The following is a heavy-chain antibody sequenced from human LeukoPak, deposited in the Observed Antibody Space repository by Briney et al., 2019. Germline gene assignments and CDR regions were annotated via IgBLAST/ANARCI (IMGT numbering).Heavy chain of an antibody. D-gene: IGHD3-16*02. CDR3: ARGGYYDYVWGSYRLSAFDI. V-gene: IGHV1-8*01. J-gene: IGHJ3*02. Sequence: ASVKVSCKASGYTFTSYDINWVRQATGQGLAWMGWMNPNSGNTGYAQKFQGRVTMTRNTSISTAYMELSSLRSEDTAVYYCARGGYYDYVWGSYRLSAFDIWGQGTKVTVSS. CDR2: MNPNSGNT. CDR1: GYTFTSYD.